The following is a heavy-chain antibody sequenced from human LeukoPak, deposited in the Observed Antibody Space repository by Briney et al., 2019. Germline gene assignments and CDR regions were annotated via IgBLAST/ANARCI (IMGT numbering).Heavy chain of an antibody. J-gene: IGHJ5*02. V-gene: IGHV4-39*07. CDR2: IYYSGST. CDR3: ARSSGWFGELNWFDP. D-gene: IGHD3-10*01. Sequence: SETLSLTCTVSGGSISSSSYYWGWIRQPPGKGLEWIGSIYYSGSTYYNPSLKSRVTISVDTSKNQFSLKLSSVTAADTAVYYCARSSGWFGELNWFDPWGQGTLVTVSS. CDR1: GGSISSSSYY.